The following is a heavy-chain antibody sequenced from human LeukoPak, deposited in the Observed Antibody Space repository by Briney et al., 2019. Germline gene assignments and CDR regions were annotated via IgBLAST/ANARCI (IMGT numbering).Heavy chain of an antibody. V-gene: IGHV4-39*07. J-gene: IGHJ4*02. CDR2: IYYSGST. D-gene: IGHD1-26*01. Sequence: PSETLSLTCTVSGGSISSSSYYWGWIRQPPGKGLEWIGSIYYSGSTYYNPSLKSRVTISVDTPKNQFSLKLSSVTAADTAVYYCARILRYGSYNAYWGQGTLVTVSS. CDR1: GGSISSSSYY. CDR3: ARILRYGSYNAY.